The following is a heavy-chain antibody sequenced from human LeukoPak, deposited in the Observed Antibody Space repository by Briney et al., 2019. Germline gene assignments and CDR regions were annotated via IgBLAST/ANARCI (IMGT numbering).Heavy chain of an antibody. J-gene: IGHJ6*02. Sequence: GGSLRLSCAAAGFTFSKYWMHWVRQVPGKGLVWVSRIDGDGSVTTYADSVKGRFTISRDNGKNTLYLQMSSLRAEDRAVYYCARGGDYYDSSAYFHYYYAMDVWGQGTTVTVSS. D-gene: IGHD3-22*01. CDR3: ARGGDYYDSSAYFHYYYAMDV. V-gene: IGHV3-74*01. CDR2: IDGDGSVT. CDR1: GFTFSKYW.